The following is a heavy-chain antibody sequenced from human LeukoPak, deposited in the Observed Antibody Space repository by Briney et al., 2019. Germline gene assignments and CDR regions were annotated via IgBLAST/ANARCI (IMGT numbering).Heavy chain of an antibody. CDR3: ARQSWGPEGFDAFDI. CDR2: IYPGDSDT. CDR1: GYSFTSYW. Sequence: GESLKISCKGSGYSFTSYWIGWVRQMPGKGLEWMGIIYPGDSDTRYSPSFQGQVTISAGKSISTAYLQWSSLKASDTAMYYCARQSWGPEGFDAFDIWGQGTMVTVSS. J-gene: IGHJ3*02. D-gene: IGHD6-13*01. V-gene: IGHV5-51*01.